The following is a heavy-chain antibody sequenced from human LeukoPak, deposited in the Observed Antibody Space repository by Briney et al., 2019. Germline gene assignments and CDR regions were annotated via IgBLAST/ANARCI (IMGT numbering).Heavy chain of an antibody. D-gene: IGHD2/OR15-2a*01. CDR1: GYTFTSYY. CDR3: AVLSADAFDI. V-gene: IGHV1-46*01. J-gene: IGHJ3*02. CDR2: INPSGGST. Sequence: ASVKVSCKASGYTFTSYYMHWVRQAPGQELEWMGIINPSGGSTSYAQKFQGRVTMTRDTSTSTVYMELNSLRAEDTAVYYCAVLSADAFDIWGQGTMVTVSS.